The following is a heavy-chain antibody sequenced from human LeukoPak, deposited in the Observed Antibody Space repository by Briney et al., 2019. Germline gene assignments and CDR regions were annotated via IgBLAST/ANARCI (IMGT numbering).Heavy chain of an antibody. CDR3: ARVGSSGYPTVDY. D-gene: IGHD3-22*01. J-gene: IGHJ4*02. V-gene: IGHV3-21*01. Sequence: GGSLRLSCAASGFTFTYNMNWVRQAPGKGLEWVSSISSTSNHMYYADSVRGRFTISRDNAKNSLFLQMNSLRAEDTAVYYCARVGSSGYPTVDYWGQGTLVTVSS. CDR1: GFTFTYN. CDR2: ISSTSNHM.